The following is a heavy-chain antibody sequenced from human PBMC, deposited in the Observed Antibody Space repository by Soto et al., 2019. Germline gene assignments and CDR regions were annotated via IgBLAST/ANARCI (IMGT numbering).Heavy chain of an antibody. D-gene: IGHD4-17*01. V-gene: IGHV3-15*01. CDR1: GINFINAW. CDR3: TTDPGDYEDF. J-gene: IGHJ4*02. CDR2: IKNRVDGGTI. Sequence: EVQLVESGGDLVKPGGCLSLSCAASGINFINAWMSWVRQAPGKGLEWVGRIKNRVDGGTIDYAAPVRGRFTISRDDSKNTLFLQMNNLEVEDTALYYCTTDPGDYEDFWGQGTLVTVSS.